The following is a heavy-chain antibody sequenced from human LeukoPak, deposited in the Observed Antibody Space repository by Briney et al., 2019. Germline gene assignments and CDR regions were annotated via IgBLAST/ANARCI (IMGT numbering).Heavy chain of an antibody. D-gene: IGHD6-19*01. CDR3: AVVAGRFPPDY. Sequence: GGSLRLSCAASGFTFSDHYMSWVRQAPGKGLEWVSSISRSGDIIYYTDSVEGRFTISRDNSKKILFLQMDNLRVDDTAMYYCAVVAGRFPPDYWGQGTLVTVSS. CDR1: GFTFSDHY. CDR2: ISRSGDII. J-gene: IGHJ4*02. V-gene: IGHV3-11*04.